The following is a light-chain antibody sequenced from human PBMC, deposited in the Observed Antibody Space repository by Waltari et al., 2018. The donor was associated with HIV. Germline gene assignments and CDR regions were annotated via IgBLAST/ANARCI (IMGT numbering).Light chain of an antibody. CDR3: QEYNSYSRT. Sequence: DIQMTQSPSTLSASVGDRVTITCRASQSFSSWLAWYQQKPGKAPKLLIFQPSNLESGVPSRFSGSGSGTEFTLTISSLQPDDFATYYCQEYNSYSRTFGQGTKVEIK. CDR1: QSFSSW. V-gene: IGKV1-5*03. J-gene: IGKJ1*01. CDR2: QPS.